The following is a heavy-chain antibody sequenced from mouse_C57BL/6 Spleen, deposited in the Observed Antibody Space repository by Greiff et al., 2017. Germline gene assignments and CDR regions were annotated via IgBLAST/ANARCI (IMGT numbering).Heavy chain of an antibody. D-gene: IGHD2-3*01. CDR1: GYSFTSYY. CDR3: ARGGLYDGYYQDYFDY. V-gene: IGHV1-66*01. J-gene: IGHJ2*01. CDR2: IYPGSGNT. Sequence: QVQLQQSGPELVKPGASVKISCKASGYSFTSYYIHWVKQRPGQGLEWIGWIYPGSGNTKYNEKFKGKATLTADTSSSTAYMQLSSLTSGDSAVYYCARGGLYDGYYQDYFDYWGQGTTLTVSS.